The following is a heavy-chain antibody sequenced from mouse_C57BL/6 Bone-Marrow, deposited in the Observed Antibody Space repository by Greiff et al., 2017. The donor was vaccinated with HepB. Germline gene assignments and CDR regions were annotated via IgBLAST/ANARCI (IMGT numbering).Heavy chain of an antibody. V-gene: IGHV1-81*01. CDR1: GYTFTSYG. Sequence: VKLVESGAELARPGASVKLSCKASGYTFTSYGISWVKQRTGQGLEWIGEIYPRSGNTYYNEKFKGKATLTADKSSSTAYMELRSLTSEVSAVYFCAKLLYWYFDVWGTGTTVTVSS. CDR3: AKLLYWYFDV. J-gene: IGHJ1*03. CDR2: IYPRSGNT. D-gene: IGHD1-1*01.